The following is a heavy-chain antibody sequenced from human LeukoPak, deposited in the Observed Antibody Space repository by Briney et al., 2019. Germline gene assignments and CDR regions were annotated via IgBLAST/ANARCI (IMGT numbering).Heavy chain of an antibody. CDR2: ITSKANSYAT. J-gene: IGHJ4*02. Sequence: PGGSLRLSCAASGFTFSGSAMHWVRQASGKWLEWVGRITSKANSYATAYAASVKGRFTISRDDSKNTAYLQMNSLKTEDTAVYYCTRRGLYYYDSSGFHYWRQGPLVTVSS. CDR1: GFTFSGSA. CDR3: TRRGLYYYDSSGFHY. D-gene: IGHD3-22*01. V-gene: IGHV3-73*01.